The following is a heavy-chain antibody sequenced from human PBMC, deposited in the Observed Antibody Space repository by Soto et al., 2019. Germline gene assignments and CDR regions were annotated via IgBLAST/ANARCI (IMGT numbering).Heavy chain of an antibody. V-gene: IGHV2-5*01. J-gene: IGHJ4*02. CDR3: ANLYFYDSGPYFQS. Sequence: QITLKESGPALVRPTQTLTLTCTFSGFSLSASQVGVGWIRQPPGKALDWLTLIYWNDDKRYSPSLKNMLTINKDTSKNQVVLTMTNMDPVEKATYYCANLYFYDSGPYFQSWGQGTLVTVSS. D-gene: IGHD3-10*01. CDR2: IYWNDDK. CDR1: GFSLSASQVG.